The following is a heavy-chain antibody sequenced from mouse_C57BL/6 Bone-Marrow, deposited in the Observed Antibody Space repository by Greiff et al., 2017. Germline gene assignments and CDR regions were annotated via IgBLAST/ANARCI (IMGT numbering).Heavy chain of an antibody. V-gene: IGHV5-4*01. Sequence: VQLVESGGGLVKPGGSLKLSCAASGFTFSSYAMSWVRQTPEKRLEWVATISDGGSYTYYPDNVKGRFTISRDNAKNNLYLQMSHLKSEDTAMYYCASAGSPYAMDYWGQGTSVTVSS. CDR3: ASAGSPYAMDY. CDR1: GFTFSSYA. CDR2: ISDGGSYT. D-gene: IGHD4-1*01. J-gene: IGHJ4*01.